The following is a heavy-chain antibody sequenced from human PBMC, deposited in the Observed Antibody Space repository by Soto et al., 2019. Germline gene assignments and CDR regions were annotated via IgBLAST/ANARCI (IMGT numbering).Heavy chain of an antibody. J-gene: IGHJ6*02. Sequence: EVQLLESGGGLVQPGGSLRLSCAASGFTFSSYAMSWVRQAPGKGLEWVSGISGSGGSTYYADSVKGRFTISRDNSKNTLYLQMNSLRAEDTAVYYCAKFTSSGYPVYYGMEVWGQGTTVTVSS. V-gene: IGHV3-23*01. CDR1: GFTFSSYA. CDR2: ISGSGGST. CDR3: AKFTSSGYPVYYGMEV. D-gene: IGHD3-22*01.